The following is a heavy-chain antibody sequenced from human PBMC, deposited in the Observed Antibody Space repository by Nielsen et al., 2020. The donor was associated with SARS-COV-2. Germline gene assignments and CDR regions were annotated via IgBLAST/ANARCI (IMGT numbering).Heavy chain of an antibody. J-gene: IGHJ6*02. V-gene: IGHV3-9*01. CDR2: ISWNSGSI. CDR3: ARELLPLYGMDV. CDR1: GFTFDDYA. Sequence: SLKISCAASGFTFDDYAMHWVRQAPGKGLEWVSGISWNSGSIGYADSVKGRFTISRDNAKNSLYLQMNSLRAEDTALYYCARELLPLYGMDVWGQGTTVTVSS.